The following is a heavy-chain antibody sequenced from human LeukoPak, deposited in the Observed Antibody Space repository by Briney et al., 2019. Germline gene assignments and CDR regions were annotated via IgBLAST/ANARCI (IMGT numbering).Heavy chain of an antibody. V-gene: IGHV4-61*02. J-gene: IGHJ4*02. CDR1: GGSISSGSYY. Sequence: SETLSLTCTVSGGSISSGSYYWSWIRQPAGKGLEWIGRIYTSGGTNYSPSLKSRVTISVDTSKNQFSLKLSSVTAADTAVYYCASGKEGVDYWGQGTLVTVSS. CDR2: IYTSGGT. D-gene: IGHD1-26*01. CDR3: ASGKEGVDY.